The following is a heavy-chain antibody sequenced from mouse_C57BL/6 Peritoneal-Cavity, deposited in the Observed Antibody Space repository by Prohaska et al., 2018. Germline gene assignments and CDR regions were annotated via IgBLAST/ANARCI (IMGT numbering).Heavy chain of an antibody. J-gene: IGHJ2*01. D-gene: IGHD1-1*01. CDR3: ARGQVITTVVAFDY. CDR1: GYSFTAYY. Sequence: QVQLQQSGPALVKPGASVKISFTASGYSFTAYYIHWVKQRPGQRLEWIGWIFTGSGSTYYNKKFKGKATLSVDKSSSTAYMLLSSLTSEDSAVYFGARGQVITTVVAFDYWGQGTTLTVSS. V-gene: IGHV1-75*01. CDR2: IFTGSGST.